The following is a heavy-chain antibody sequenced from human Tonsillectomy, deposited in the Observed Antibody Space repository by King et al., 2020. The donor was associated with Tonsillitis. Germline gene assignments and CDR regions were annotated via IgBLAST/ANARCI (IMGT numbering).Heavy chain of an antibody. CDR2: IYSGGNST. J-gene: IGHJ4*02. Sequence: VQLVESGGGLVQPGGSLRLSCAASGFIFTSYAMNWVRQAPGKGLEWVSIIYSGGNSTYYADSVKGRFTISRDDSKNTLYLQMNSLRAEDTAVYYCAKSIVGDYFDYWGQGXLVTVSS. V-gene: IGHV3-23*03. CDR1: GFIFTSYA. CDR3: AKSIVGDYFDY. D-gene: IGHD1-26*01.